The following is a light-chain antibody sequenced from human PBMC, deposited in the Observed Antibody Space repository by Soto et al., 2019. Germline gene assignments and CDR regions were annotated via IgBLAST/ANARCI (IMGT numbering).Light chain of an antibody. CDR3: QQFNSYPIT. CDR2: DAS. CDR1: QGISSA. J-gene: IGKJ5*01. V-gene: IGKV1-13*02. Sequence: AIQLTQSPSSLSASVLDRVTITCRASQGISSALAWYQQKPGKAPKLLIYDASSLESGVPSRFSGSGSGTDFTLTISSLQPEDFATYYCQQFNSYPITFGQGTRLEMK.